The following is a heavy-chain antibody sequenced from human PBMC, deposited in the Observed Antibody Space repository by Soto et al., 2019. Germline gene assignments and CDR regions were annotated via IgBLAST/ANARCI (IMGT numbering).Heavy chain of an antibody. V-gene: IGHV1-18*04. CDR3: ARDLDSGSYYFDY. CDR2: ISAYTGKT. CDR1: GYTFSSYG. Sequence: ASVKVSCKASGYTFSSYGISWVRQAPGQGLEWMGWISAYTGKTNYAQKLQGRVTMTTDTSTSTAYMEVRSLRSDDTAVYYCARDLDSGSYYFDYWGQGXLVTVYS. D-gene: IGHD1-26*01. J-gene: IGHJ4*02.